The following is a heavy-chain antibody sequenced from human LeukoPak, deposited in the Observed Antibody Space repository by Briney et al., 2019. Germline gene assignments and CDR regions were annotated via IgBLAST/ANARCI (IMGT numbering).Heavy chain of an antibody. V-gene: IGHV3-43*02. D-gene: IGHD7-27*01. J-gene: IGHJ4*02. CDR2: ISGGGGST. Sequence: PGGSLRLSCAASGFTFDDYAMHWVRQAPGKGLDWVSLISGGGGSTYYADSVKGRFTISRDNSKNSLYLQMNSLRTEDTALYYCGKDIVGVGTGYWGQGTLVTVSS. CDR1: GFTFDDYA. CDR3: GKDIVGVGTGY.